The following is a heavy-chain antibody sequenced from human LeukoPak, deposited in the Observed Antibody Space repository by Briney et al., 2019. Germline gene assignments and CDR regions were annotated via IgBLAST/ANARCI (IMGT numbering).Heavy chain of an antibody. CDR2: IYYSGST. D-gene: IGHD3-22*01. CDR3: APGNSGFYFV. V-gene: IGHV4-39*07. J-gene: IGHJ4*02. CDR1: GGSISSSSYY. Sequence: SETLSLTCTVSGGSISSSSYYWGWIRQPPGKGLEWIGSIYYSGSTYYNPSLKSRVTISVDTSKNQFSLKLNSVTAADTAVYYCAPGNSGFYFVWGQGTLVTVSS.